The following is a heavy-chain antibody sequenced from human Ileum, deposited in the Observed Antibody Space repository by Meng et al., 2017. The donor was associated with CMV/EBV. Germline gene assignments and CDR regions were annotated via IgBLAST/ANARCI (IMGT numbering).Heavy chain of an antibody. CDR1: GYTFISYD. J-gene: IGHJ4*02. V-gene: IGHV1-8*01. CDR3: ARGPSSTIPGFPY. CDR2: MNPNTGNT. D-gene: IGHD2-15*01. Sequence: ASVKVSCKASGYTFISYDINWVRQATGQGLEWMGWMNPNTGNTGYAQKFQARVTMTRDTSINTAYMDLTRLTSDDTAVYFCARGPSSTIPGFPYWGQGTLVTVSS.